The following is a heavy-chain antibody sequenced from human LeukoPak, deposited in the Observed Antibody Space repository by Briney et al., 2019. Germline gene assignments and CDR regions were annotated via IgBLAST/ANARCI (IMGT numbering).Heavy chain of an antibody. CDR3: TTDLGQDY. CDR1: GFTFSNAW. CDR2: IKSKTDGGTT. J-gene: IGHJ4*02. Sequence: PGGYLRLYCAASGFTFSNAWMSWVRQAPGKGREGGGRIKSKTDGGTTEYAAPVKGRFTISQDHSKNTLYLQMDSLKTEHTAVYYCTTDLGQDYWGQGTLVTVSS. V-gene: IGHV3-15*01.